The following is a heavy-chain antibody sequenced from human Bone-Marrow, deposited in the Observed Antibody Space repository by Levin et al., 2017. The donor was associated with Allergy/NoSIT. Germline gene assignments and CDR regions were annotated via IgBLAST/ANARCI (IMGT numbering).Heavy chain of an antibody. CDR1: GGSISSGDYY. D-gene: IGHD2-15*01. V-gene: IGHV4-30-4*01. CDR3: ARERMPLIYFDY. Sequence: RSQTLSLTCTVSGGSISSGDYYWSWIRQPPGKGLEWIGYIYYSGSTYYNPSLKSRVTISVDTSKNQFSLKLSSVTAADTAVYYCARERMPLIYFDYWGQGTLVTVSS. CDR2: IYYSGST. J-gene: IGHJ4*02.